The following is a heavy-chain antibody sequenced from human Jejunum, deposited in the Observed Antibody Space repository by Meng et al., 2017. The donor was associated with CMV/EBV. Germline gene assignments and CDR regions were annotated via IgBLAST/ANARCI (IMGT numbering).Heavy chain of an antibody. Sequence: WTVAGGSISGYYWSWIRQPPGRGLEWTGYIHYSGSTNYNPSLKSRVTISVDMSKNQFSLKLTSVTAADTAVYYCARYALDWEGFDYWGQGTLVTVSS. D-gene: IGHD2-2*01. CDR1: GGSISGYY. CDR2: IHYSGST. J-gene: IGHJ4*02. V-gene: IGHV4-59*01. CDR3: ARYALDWEGFDY.